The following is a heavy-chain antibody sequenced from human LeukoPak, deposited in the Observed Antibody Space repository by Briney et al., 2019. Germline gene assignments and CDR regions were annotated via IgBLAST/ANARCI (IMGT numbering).Heavy chain of an antibody. V-gene: IGHV4-59*01. J-gene: IGHJ2*01. D-gene: IGHD3-16*02. CDR2: IYYSGST. CDR3: ARDQHLGDYIWGSYRWGYFDL. Sequence: SETLSLTCTVSGGSISSYYWSWIRRPPGKGLEWIGYIYYSGSTNYNPSLKSRVTISVDTSKNQFSLKLSSVTAADTAVYYCARDQHLGDYIWGSYRWGYFDLWGRGTLVTVSS. CDR1: GGSISSYY.